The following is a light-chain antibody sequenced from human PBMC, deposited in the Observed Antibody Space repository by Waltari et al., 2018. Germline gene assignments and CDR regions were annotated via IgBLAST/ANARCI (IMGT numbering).Light chain of an antibody. Sequence: QSALTQPPSASGSPGQSVTISCTGTSSDIGGYKYVSWYRQHPGKGPKLLIYAVSKRPAGVPNLFAGSNSGNTSSLTVSVLQAEDEADYYCSSYAGSNNLVFGTGTKVTVL. CDR3: SSYAGSNNLV. CDR1: SSDIGGYKY. J-gene: IGLJ1*01. V-gene: IGLV2-8*01. CDR2: AVS.